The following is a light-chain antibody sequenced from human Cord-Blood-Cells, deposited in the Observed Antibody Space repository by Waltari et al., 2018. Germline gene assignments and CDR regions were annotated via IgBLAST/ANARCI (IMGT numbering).Light chain of an antibody. Sequence: SSELTQDPDVSVAWGQTVRITCQGDSLRSHDASWYQQKPGQAPVLVIYGKNNRPSGIPDRFSGSSSGNTASLTITGAQAEDEADYYCNSRDSSGNHLRVFGGGTKLTVL. CDR3: NSRDSSGNHLRV. CDR1: SLRSHD. V-gene: IGLV3-19*01. J-gene: IGLJ3*02. CDR2: GKN.